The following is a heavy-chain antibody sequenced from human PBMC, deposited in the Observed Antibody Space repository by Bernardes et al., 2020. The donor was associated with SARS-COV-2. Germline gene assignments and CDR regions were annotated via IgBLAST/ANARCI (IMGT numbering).Heavy chain of an antibody. J-gene: IGHJ6*02. CDR1: GFTFSSYA. CDR3: ARVSTYYDFWSGYYKNYYYGMDV. V-gene: IGHV3-64*01. CDR2: ISSNGGST. Sequence: GGSLRLSCAASGFTFSSYAMHWVRQAPGKGLEYVSAISSNGGSTYYANSVKGRFTISRDNSKNTLYLQMGSLRAEDMAVYYCARVSTYYDFWSGYYKNYYYGMDVWGQGTTVTVSS. D-gene: IGHD3-3*01.